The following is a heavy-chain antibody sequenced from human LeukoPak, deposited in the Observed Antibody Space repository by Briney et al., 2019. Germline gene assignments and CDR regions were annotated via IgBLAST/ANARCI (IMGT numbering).Heavy chain of an antibody. D-gene: IGHD5-24*01. V-gene: IGHV3-53*01. CDR3: ARGGYNFLPLDAFDI. CDR2: IYSGGST. J-gene: IGHJ3*02. CDR1: GFTVSSNY. Sequence: GGSLRLSCAASGFTVSSNYMSWVRQAPGKGLEWVSVIYSGGSTYYADSMKGRFTISRDNSKNTLYLQMNSLRAEDTAVYYCARGGYNFLPLDAFDIWGQGTMVTVSS.